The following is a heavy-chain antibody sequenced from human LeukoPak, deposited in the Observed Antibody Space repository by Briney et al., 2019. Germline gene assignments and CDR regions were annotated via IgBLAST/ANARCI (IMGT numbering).Heavy chain of an antibody. CDR3: ASLASASESINWFDP. Sequence: GASVKVSCKASGYTFTDYYMHWVQQAPGKGLEWMGRVDPEDGETIYAEKFQGRVTITADTSTDTAYMELSSLRSEDTAVYYCASLASASESINWFDPWGQGTLVTVSS. J-gene: IGHJ5*02. CDR1: GYTFTDYY. V-gene: IGHV1-69-2*01. CDR2: VDPEDGET. D-gene: IGHD6-6*01.